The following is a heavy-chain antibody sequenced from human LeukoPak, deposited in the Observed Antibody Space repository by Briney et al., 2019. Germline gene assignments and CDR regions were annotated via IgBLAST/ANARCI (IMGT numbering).Heavy chain of an antibody. Sequence: GGSLRLSCAASGFTFSSYEMNWVRQAPGKGLEWVSYISSSGSTIYYADSVKGRFTISRDNAKNSLYLQMNSLRAEGTAVYYCAREWGMITFGGVIVRGYFDYWGQGTLVTVSS. CDR3: AREWGMITFGGVIVRGYFDY. J-gene: IGHJ4*02. D-gene: IGHD3-16*02. CDR2: ISSSGSTI. CDR1: GFTFSSYE. V-gene: IGHV3-48*03.